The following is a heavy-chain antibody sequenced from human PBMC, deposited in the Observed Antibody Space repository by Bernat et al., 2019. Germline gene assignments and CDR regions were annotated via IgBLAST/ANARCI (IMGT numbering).Heavy chain of an antibody. J-gene: IGHJ4*02. D-gene: IGHD3-22*01. V-gene: IGHV4-39*01. CDR2: IYYSGRT. CDR3: ARRNSGNSFVDY. Sequence: QLQLQESGPGLVKPSEILSLTCTVSGGSISSSDSYWAWIRQPPGKGLQWIGSIYYSGRTYYNPSLRSRVTISVDTSKNQFSLELSSVTAADTAIYFCARRNSGNSFVDYWGQGTLVTVSS. CDR1: GGSISSSDSY.